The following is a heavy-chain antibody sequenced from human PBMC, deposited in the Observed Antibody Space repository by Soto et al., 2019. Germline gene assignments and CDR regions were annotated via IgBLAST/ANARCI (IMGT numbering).Heavy chain of an antibody. CDR1: GFTFSSYE. J-gene: IGHJ4*02. CDR2: ISSSGSTI. CDR3: ARGPVSARDSSGYSPY. V-gene: IGHV3-48*03. D-gene: IGHD3-22*01. Sequence: EVQLVESGGGLVQPGGSLRLSCAASGFTFSSYEMNWVRQAPGKGLEWVSYISSSGSTIYYADSVKGRFTISGDNPKKSMYLQINSPKAGDTAVYYCARGPVSARDSSGYSPYWGQGTLVTVSS.